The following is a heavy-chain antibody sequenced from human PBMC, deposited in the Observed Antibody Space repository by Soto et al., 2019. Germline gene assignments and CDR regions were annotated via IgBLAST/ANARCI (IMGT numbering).Heavy chain of an antibody. V-gene: IGHV4-34*01. D-gene: IGHD5-12*01. CDR1: GGSFSGYY. Sequence: ETLSLTCAVYGGSFSGYYWSWIRQPPGKGLEWIGEINHSGSTNYNPSLKSRVTISVDTSKNQFSLKLSSVTAADTVVYYCARPNIVATYGARNWFDPWGQGTLVTVSS. J-gene: IGHJ5*02. CDR2: INHSGST. CDR3: ARPNIVATYGARNWFDP.